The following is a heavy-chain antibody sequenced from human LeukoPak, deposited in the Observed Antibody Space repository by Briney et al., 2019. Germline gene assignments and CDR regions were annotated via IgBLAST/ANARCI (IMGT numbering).Heavy chain of an antibody. V-gene: IGHV1-24*01. J-gene: IGHJ5*02. D-gene: IGHD6-25*01. CDR3: ASGADGKYNWFDP. CDR2: FDPEDGET. CDR1: GYTLTELS. Sequence: ASVKVSCKVSGYTLTELSMHWVRQAPGKGLEWMGGFDPEDGETIYAQKFQGRVTMTRDTSTSTVYMELSSLRSEDTAVYYCASGADGKYNWFDPWGQGTLVTVSS.